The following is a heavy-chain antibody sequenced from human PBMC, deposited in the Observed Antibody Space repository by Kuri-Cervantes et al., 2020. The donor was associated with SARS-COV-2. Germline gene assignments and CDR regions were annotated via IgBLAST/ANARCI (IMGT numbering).Heavy chain of an antibody. V-gene: IGHV1-18*01. J-gene: IGHJ6*02. D-gene: IGHD2-2*01. CDR1: GFTLSRYG. CDR2: ISAYNGNT. CDR3: ARSCSSTSCYDYYYYGMDV. Sequence: ASVKVSCKASGFTLSRYGMHWVRQAPGQGLEWMGWISAYNGNTNYAQKLQGRVTMTTDTSTSTAYMELRSLRSDDTAVYYCARSCSSTSCYDYYYYGMDVWGQGTTVTVSS.